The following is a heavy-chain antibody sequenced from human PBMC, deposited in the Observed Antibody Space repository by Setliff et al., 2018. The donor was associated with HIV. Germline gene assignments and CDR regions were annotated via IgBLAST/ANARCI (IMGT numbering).Heavy chain of an antibody. CDR2: ISHSGST. V-gene: IGHV4-4*02. D-gene: IGHD4-17*01. Sequence: SETLSLTCTVSGGSIETGDWWSWVRQSPGKGLEWIGEISHSGSTNYNPSLRSRVTMSVDKSNNQFSLKLSSVTAADTAVYYCARSPRLRGGHNWFDPWGQGTLVTVSS. CDR1: GGSIETGDW. J-gene: IGHJ5*02. CDR3: ARSPRLRGGHNWFDP.